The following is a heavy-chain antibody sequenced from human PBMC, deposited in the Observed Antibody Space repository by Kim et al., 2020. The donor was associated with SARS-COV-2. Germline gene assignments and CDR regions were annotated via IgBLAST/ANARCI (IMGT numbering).Heavy chain of an antibody. CDR1: GFTFSSYG. D-gene: IGHD3-10*01. V-gene: IGHV3-33*05. CDR2: ISYDGSNK. CDR3: AREGGYVLLWFENYGMDV. J-gene: IGHJ6*02. Sequence: GGSLRLSCVASGFTFSSYGMHWVRQAPGKGLEWVAVISYDGSNKYYADSVKGRFTISRDNSKNTLYLQMNSLRAEDTAVYYCAREGGYVLLWFENYGMDVWGQGTTVTVSS.